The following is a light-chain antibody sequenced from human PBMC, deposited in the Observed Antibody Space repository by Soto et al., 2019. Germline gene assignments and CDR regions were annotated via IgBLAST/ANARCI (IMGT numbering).Light chain of an antibody. V-gene: IGKV1-9*01. CDR2: AAV. CDR1: QGISQY. Sequence: DYQVTQSPSTLSASVGDRVTITCRASQGISQYVAWYQQKPGKAPKLLVYAAVVLQDGVPSRFSGTGSATEFILIINGLQPEDFATYYCQQVNYYPFTFGGGTRVEIK. CDR3: QQVNYYPFT. J-gene: IGKJ4*01.